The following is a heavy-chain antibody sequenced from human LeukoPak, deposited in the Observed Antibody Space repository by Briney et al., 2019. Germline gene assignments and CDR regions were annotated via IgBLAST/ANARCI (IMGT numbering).Heavy chain of an antibody. Sequence: PSGTLSLTCAVSGDSISSNNWWSWVRQPPGKGLEWIGEIYHSGNTNYSPSLKSRLTISLETSKNQFSLKLTSVTAADTAVYYCARHHWQYSSSGFDYWGQGTLVTVSS. V-gene: IGHV4-4*02. CDR1: GDSISSNNW. J-gene: IGHJ4*02. CDR2: IYHSGNT. D-gene: IGHD6-19*01. CDR3: ARHHWQYSSSGFDY.